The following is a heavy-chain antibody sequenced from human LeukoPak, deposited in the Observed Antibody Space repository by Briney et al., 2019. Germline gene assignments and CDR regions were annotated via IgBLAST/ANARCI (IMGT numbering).Heavy chain of an antibody. CDR2: ISGSGGST. J-gene: IGHJ4*02. D-gene: IGHD3-10*01. CDR3: VKRPNPPGVYFDY. Sequence: PGGSLRLSCAASGFTFSSYAMSWVRQAPGKGLEWVSAISGSGGSTYYADSVKGRFTISRDNSKNTLYLQMNSLRAEDTAVYYCVKRPNPPGVYFDYWGQGTLVTVSS. V-gene: IGHV3-23*01. CDR1: GFTFSSYA.